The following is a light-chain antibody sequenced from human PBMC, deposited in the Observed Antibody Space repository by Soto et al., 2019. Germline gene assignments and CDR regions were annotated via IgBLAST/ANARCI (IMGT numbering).Light chain of an antibody. J-gene: IGLJ1*01. Sequence: QSVLTQPPSVSGAPGQRVTISCTGSSSNIGAGYDVHWYQRLPGTAPKVLIYGNNNRPSGVPDRFSGSKSGTSASLAITGLQDEDEADYYCQSYDSSLSGSDVYGTGTKVTVL. CDR1: SSNIGAGYD. V-gene: IGLV1-40*01. CDR3: QSYDSSLSGSDV. CDR2: GNN.